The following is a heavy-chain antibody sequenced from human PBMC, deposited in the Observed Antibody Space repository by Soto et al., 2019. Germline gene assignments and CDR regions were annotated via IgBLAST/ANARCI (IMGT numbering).Heavy chain of an antibody. V-gene: IGHV4-4*02. J-gene: IGHJ4*02. D-gene: IGHD3-10*01. CDR2: IYHSGST. CDR1: GGSINSRYW. Sequence: QVQLQESGPGLVKPSGTLSLTCAVSGGSINSRYWWSWVRQSPGKGLEWIGEIYHSGSTNYNPSLKSRVTISXXKXKXXFSLNLSSVTAADTAVYYCARDQNGSGNYYTRYFDYWGQGTLVTVSS. CDR3: ARDQNGSGNYYTRYFDY.